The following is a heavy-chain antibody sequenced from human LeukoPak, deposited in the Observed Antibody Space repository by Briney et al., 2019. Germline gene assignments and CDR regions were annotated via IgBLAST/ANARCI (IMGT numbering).Heavy chain of an antibody. J-gene: IGHJ4*02. D-gene: IGHD3-10*01. CDR1: GISLSNYA. CDR3: AKRGVVIRGLLVIGYHQEAYHYDF. V-gene: IGHV3-23*01. Sequence: GSLRLSCVVSGISLSNYAMTWVRQAPGKGLEWVSYISERGGSTTYADSVKGRFTISRDTSLNTLYLQMNSLRAEDTAVYFCAKRGVVIRGLLVIGYHQEAYHYDFWGQGVLVTVSS. CDR2: ISERGGST.